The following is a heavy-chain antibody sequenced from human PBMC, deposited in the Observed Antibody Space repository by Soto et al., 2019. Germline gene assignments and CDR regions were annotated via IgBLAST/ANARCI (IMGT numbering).Heavy chain of an antibody. CDR2: IIPIFGTA. J-gene: IGHJ5*02. CDR3: ARSSPHSFPPRPPHNWFDP. Sequence: SVKVSCKASGYTFTSNDISWVRQASGQGLEWMGGIIPIFGTANYAQKFQGRVTITADESTSTAYMELSSLRSEDTAVYYCARSSPHSFPPRPPHNWFDPWGQGTLVTVSS. V-gene: IGHV1-69*13. CDR1: GYTFTSND. D-gene: IGHD2-2*01.